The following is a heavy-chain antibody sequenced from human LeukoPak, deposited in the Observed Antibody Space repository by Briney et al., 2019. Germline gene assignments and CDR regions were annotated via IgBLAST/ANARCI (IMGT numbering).Heavy chain of an antibody. CDR3: AKYGGSGWVIDD. V-gene: IGHV4-59*08. D-gene: IGHD6-19*01. J-gene: IGHJ4*02. Sequence: PSETLSLTCTVSGGPISNNYWTWIRQPPGKGLEWIGYIYSNGATSYNPSLKSRVTMTVDTSKNQFSLKLTSVTAADTAVYYCAKYGGSGWVIDDWGQGTLVTVSS. CDR1: GGPISNNY. CDR2: IYSNGAT.